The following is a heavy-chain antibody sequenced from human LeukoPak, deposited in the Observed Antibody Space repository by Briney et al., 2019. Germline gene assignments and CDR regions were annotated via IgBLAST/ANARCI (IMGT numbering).Heavy chain of an antibody. V-gene: IGHV1-18*01. D-gene: IGHD1-26*01. CDR1: GYTFNNYC. CDR2: ISAYNVNT. Sequence: ASVKVSCKASGYTFNNYCIRWVRQAPGQGLEWMGWISAYNVNTNYAQKFQGRVTMTTDTSTSTAYMELRSLRFDEWAVYYCASQMCKGPSGPLDYWGQGTLVTVSS. CDR3: ASQMCKGPSGPLDY. J-gene: IGHJ4*02.